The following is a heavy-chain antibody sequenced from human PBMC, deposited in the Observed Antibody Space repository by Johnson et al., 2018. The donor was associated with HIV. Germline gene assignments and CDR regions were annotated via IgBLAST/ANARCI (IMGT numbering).Heavy chain of an antibody. CDR1: GFTFSSYG. V-gene: IGHV3-30*03. J-gene: IGHJ3*02. Sequence: VQLVESGGGLVQPGGSLRLSCAASGFTFSSYGMHWVRQAPGKGLEWVAVISYDGSNKYYADSVKGRFTISRDNSKNTLYLQMNSLRAEDTAVYYCARPHIVVVTAGYAFDIWGQGTMVIVSS. CDR3: ARPHIVVVTAGYAFDI. CDR2: ISYDGSNK. D-gene: IGHD2-21*02.